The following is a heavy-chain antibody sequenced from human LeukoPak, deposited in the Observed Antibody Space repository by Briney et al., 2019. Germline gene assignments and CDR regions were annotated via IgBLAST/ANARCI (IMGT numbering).Heavy chain of an antibody. CDR2: IYYSGST. Sequence: SQTLSLTCTVSGGSISSGDYYWSWIRQPPGKGLEWIGYIYYSGSTYYNPSLKSRVTISVDTSKNQFSLKLSSVTAADTAVYYCTRGRPYYDSSDYYYPLFDYWGQGTLVTVSS. CDR1: GGSISSGDYY. V-gene: IGHV4-30-4*01. CDR3: TRGRPYYDSSDYYYPLFDY. J-gene: IGHJ4*02. D-gene: IGHD3-22*01.